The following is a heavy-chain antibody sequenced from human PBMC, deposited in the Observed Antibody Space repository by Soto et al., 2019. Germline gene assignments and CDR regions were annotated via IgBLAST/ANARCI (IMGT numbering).Heavy chain of an antibody. Sequence: QITLKESGPSVVKPTQPLTLTCTLSGFSLSTNEVSVGWIRQPPVKALEWLALIYWDDDKRYSPSLKNRLTITKDTSKNQVVLTMTNMDPGDTATYYCAHRDGARFYFDYWGQGTLVTVTS. CDR1: GFSLSTNEVS. CDR2: IYWDDDK. CDR3: AHRDGARFYFDY. V-gene: IGHV2-5*02. J-gene: IGHJ4*02.